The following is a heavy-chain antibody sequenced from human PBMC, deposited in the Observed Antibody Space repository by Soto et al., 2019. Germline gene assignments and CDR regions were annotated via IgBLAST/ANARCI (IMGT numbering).Heavy chain of an antibody. D-gene: IGHD3-3*01. Sequence: SSETLPLTCTVSGGSISSYYWSWIRQPPGKGLEWIGYIYYSGSTNYNPSLKSRVTISVDTSKNQFSLKLSSVTAADTAVYYCARDSRHYDFWSGYYLGYWGQGTLVTVSS. V-gene: IGHV4-59*01. CDR2: IYYSGST. CDR3: ARDSRHYDFWSGYYLGY. CDR1: GGSISSYY. J-gene: IGHJ4*02.